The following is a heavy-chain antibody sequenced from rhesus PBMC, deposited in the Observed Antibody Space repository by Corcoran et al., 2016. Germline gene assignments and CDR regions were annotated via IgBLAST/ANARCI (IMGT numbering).Heavy chain of an antibody. V-gene: IGHV4-73*01. D-gene: IGHD6-25*01. J-gene: IGHJ2*01. CDR2: FDGNSAST. CDR3: ARAGYSGIWTQFDYWYFDI. Sequence: QVKLQQWGEGLVKPSETLSLTCAVYGGSISGYYWSWIRQPPGKGLEWIGNFDGNSASTTSHPPLKNRVTISKDTSRHQFSLKLSSVTAADTAVYYCARAGYSGIWTQFDYWYFDIWGPGTPITISS. CDR1: GGSISGYY.